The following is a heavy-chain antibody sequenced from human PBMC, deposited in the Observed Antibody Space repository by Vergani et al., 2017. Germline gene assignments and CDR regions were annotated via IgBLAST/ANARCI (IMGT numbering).Heavy chain of an antibody. Sequence: QVQLQQWGAGVVKPSGTLSLTCAVFGESFSSFYWGWIRQPPGKGLEWIATVFHSGSAYYNPSLRRRVTISVETSKNQFSLRLTTLTAADTAVYYCARQFWVSQGVGAFEPWGRGTEVSVSS. CDR3: ARQFWVSQGVGAFEP. D-gene: IGHD3-16*01. V-gene: IGHV4-38-2*01. CDR1: GESFSSFY. J-gene: IGHJ3*01. CDR2: VFHSGSA.